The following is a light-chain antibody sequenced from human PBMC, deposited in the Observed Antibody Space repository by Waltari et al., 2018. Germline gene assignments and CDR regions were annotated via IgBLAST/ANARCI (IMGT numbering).Light chain of an antibody. CDR3: QQYYTHPIT. CDR1: QSLLYDANNRDY. CDR2: WAS. V-gene: IGKV4-1*01. J-gene: IGKJ5*01. Sequence: DIIMTPSPDSLAVSLGEGAPLNCKSNQSLLYDANNRDYLAWFHQKPGQPPTFLIYWASTRESGVPDRFSGSGSGTDFTLTITSLQAEDVGVYYCQQYYTHPITFGQGTRLEI.